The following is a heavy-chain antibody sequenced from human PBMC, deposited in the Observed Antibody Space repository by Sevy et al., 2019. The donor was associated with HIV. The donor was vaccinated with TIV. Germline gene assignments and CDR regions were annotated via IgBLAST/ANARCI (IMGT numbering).Heavy chain of an antibody. CDR1: GGSITSNNYY. D-gene: IGHD6-19*01. Sequence: SETLSLTCSVSGGSITSNNYYWCWIRQPPGKGLEWIGSIYHSGNTYYNPSLKSRVTVSVDTSRSHFSLKVTSVAASDTAVYFCASQPGYRSTYYGFSLSRTFDSWGPGTLVTVSS. CDR3: ASQPGYRSTYYGFSLSRTFDS. CDR2: IYHSGNT. J-gene: IGHJ4*02. V-gene: IGHV4-39*01.